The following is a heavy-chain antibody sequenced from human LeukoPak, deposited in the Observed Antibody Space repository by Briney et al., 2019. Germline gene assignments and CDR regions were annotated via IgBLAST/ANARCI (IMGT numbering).Heavy chain of an antibody. V-gene: IGHV4-39*07. J-gene: IGHJ5*02. CDR3: ARAPEEIAAAGTHWFDP. D-gene: IGHD6-13*01. Sequence: SETLSLTCTVSGGSISSSSYYWGWIRQPPGKGLEWIGSIYYSGSTYYNPSLKSRVTMSVDTSKNQFSLKLSSVTAADTAVYYCARAPEEIAAAGTHWFDPWGQGTLVTVSS. CDR2: IYYSGST. CDR1: GGSISSSSYY.